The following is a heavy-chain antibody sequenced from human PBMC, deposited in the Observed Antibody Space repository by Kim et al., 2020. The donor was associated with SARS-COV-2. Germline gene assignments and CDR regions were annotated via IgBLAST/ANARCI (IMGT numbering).Heavy chain of an antibody. J-gene: IGHJ4*02. CDR3: ARDWLKEDYFDY. Sequence: TYAQKLQGRVTMTTDTSTSTAYMELRSLRSDDTAVYYCARDWLKEDYFDYWGQGTLVTVSS. V-gene: IGHV1-18*01. D-gene: IGHD5-12*01.